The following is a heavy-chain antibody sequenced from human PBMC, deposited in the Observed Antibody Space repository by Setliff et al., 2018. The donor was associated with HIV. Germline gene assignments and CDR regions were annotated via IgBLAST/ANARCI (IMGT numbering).Heavy chain of an antibody. D-gene: IGHD3-16*01. Sequence: TLSLTCGVSGETFRGYKWSWIRQSPGKGLEWIGEIDHIGSTTYNPSLKTRITMSSDTSKRQFSLKLSSVTAADTATYYCARRAMWGDLDYWGQGALVTVSS. CDR3: ARRAMWGDLDY. J-gene: IGHJ4*02. CDR1: GETFRGYK. CDR2: IDHIGST. V-gene: IGHV4-34*01.